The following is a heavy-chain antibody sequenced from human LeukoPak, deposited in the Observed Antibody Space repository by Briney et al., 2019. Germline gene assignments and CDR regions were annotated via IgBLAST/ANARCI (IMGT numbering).Heavy chain of an antibody. CDR3: ARDTVTTFRFRDYQHYGMDV. CDR1: RFTFSDFA. V-gene: IGHV3-23*01. Sequence: GGSLILSCAASRFTFSDFAMSWVRQAPGKGLEWVSTIGGTGGDTYYADSVKGRFTISRDNSKNTLYLQMNSLRAEDTAVYHCARDTVTTFRFRDYQHYGMDVWGQGTTVTVSS. J-gene: IGHJ6*02. D-gene: IGHD4-17*01. CDR2: IGGTGGDT.